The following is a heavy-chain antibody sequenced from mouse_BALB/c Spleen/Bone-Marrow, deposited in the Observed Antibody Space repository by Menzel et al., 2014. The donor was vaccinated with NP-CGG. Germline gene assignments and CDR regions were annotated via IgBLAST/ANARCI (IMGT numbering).Heavy chain of an antibody. CDR2: IDPANGYT. D-gene: IGHD1-1*01. Sequence: EVQLQQSGAELVKPGASVKLSCTASGFNIKDTYMHWVKQRLEQGLEWIGRIDPANGYTKYDPKFQGKATITADTSSNTAYLQINSLTSEDTAVYYCARYCYGSRLFAYWGQGTLVTVSA. CDR1: GFNIKDTY. CDR3: ARYCYGSRLFAY. J-gene: IGHJ3*01. V-gene: IGHV14-3*02.